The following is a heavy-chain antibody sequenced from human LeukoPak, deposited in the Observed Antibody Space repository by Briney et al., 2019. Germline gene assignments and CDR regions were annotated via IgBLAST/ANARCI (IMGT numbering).Heavy chain of an antibody. Sequence: GGSLRLSCAASGFTFSTYAMNWVRQAPGKGLEWVAVISYDGSNKYYADSVKGRFTISRDNSKNTLYLQMNSLRADDTAVYYCARPSPSYTMVRGYAFDIWGQGTMVVVSS. CDR3: ARPSPSYTMVRGYAFDI. V-gene: IGHV3-30-3*01. CDR1: GFTFSTYA. J-gene: IGHJ3*02. D-gene: IGHD3-10*01. CDR2: ISYDGSNK.